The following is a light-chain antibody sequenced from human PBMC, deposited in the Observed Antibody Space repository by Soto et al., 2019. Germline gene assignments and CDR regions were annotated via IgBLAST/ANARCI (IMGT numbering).Light chain of an antibody. V-gene: IGKV2-30*01. CDR1: QSLLSSDGNTY. CDR2: RVS. CDR3: MQGSHWPGT. Sequence: DVMMTQSLLALHVVPREQEVMSFRSTQSLLSSDGNTYLTWLQQRPGQSPRRLIYRVSGRESGVPDRFSGGGSGTDFTLKISSVEAKDVGVYYCMQGSHWPGTFGKAPNVDIK. J-gene: IGKJ1*01.